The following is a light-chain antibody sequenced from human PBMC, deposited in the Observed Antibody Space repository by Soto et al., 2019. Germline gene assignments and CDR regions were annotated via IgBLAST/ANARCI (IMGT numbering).Light chain of an antibody. CDR1: QGVSSY. CDR3: QQHNSYPLT. CDR2: VTS. J-gene: IGKJ4*01. V-gene: IGKV1-9*01. Sequence: IQLTQSPSSLSASVGDRVTITCRASQGVSSYLAWYQQKPGKAPNLLIYVTSTLQSGVPSRFSGSGSGTDFTLTISSLQHEDFATYYCQQHNSYPLTFGGGNKVDIK.